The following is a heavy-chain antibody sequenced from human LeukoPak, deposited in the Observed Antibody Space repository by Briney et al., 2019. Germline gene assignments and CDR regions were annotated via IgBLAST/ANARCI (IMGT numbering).Heavy chain of an antibody. J-gene: IGHJ4*02. CDR1: GFTFSSYG. CDR3: ARDIAGVGAGSFDY. V-gene: IGHV3-30*03. CDR2: ISYDGSNK. Sequence: GGSLRLSCAASGFTFSSYGMHWVRQAPGKGLEWVAVISYDGSNKYYADSVKGRFTISRDNSKNTLYLQMNSLRAEDTAVYYCARDIAGVGAGSFDYWGQGTLVTVSS. D-gene: IGHD1-26*01.